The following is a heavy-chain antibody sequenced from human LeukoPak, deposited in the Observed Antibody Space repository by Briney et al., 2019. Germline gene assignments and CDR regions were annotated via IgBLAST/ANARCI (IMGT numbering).Heavy chain of an antibody. J-gene: IGHJ4*02. V-gene: IGHV3-74*01. CDR3: ARVPYSGSYRHDY. CDR2: INSDGSST. Sequence: PGGSLRLSCAASGFTFSSYWMHWVRQAPGKGLVWVSRINSDGSSTSYADSVKGRFTISRDNAKITLYLQMNSLRAEDTAVYYCARVPYSGSYRHDYWGQGTLVTVSS. D-gene: IGHD1-26*01. CDR1: GFTFSSYW.